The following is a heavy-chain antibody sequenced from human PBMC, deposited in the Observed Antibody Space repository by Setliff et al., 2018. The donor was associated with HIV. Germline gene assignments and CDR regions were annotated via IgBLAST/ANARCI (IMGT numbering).Heavy chain of an antibody. J-gene: IGHJ4*02. D-gene: IGHD3-16*02. Sequence: ASVKVSCKASGYIFLGYDISWVRQAPGQGLEWMGWIDVNKGNTNYAEKFQGRVTLTTDTSTNTAYMEVRSLTSDETAVYYCVRDGIIRTTRVFDYWGQGTLVTVSS. CDR1: GYIFLGYD. CDR2: IDVNKGNT. CDR3: VRDGIIRTTRVFDY. V-gene: IGHV1-18*04.